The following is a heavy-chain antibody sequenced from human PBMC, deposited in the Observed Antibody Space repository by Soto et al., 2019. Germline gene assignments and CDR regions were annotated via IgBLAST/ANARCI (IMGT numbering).Heavy chain of an antibody. CDR1: GYTFTRYG. J-gene: IGHJ6*02. CDR3: AKNGQPPYYYYGMDV. Sequence: ASVKVSCKASGYTFTRYGIGWVRQAPGQGLEWMGWISGYNGDTKYAQKFQGRVTMTVDTSTTTAYMELRSLTSDDRAVYYCAKNGQPPYYYYGMDVWGQGTTVTVSS. CDR2: ISGYNGDT. V-gene: IGHV1-18*01. D-gene: IGHD2-8*01.